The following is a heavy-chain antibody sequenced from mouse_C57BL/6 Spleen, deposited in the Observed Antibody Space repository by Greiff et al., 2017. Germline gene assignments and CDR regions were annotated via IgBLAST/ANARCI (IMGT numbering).Heavy chain of an antibody. D-gene: IGHD2-2*01. CDR2: IDPETGGT. CDR3: TRWVTTRYYAMDY. CDR1: GYTFTDYE. V-gene: IGHV1-15*01. J-gene: IGHJ4*01. Sequence: VQLQESGAELVRPGASVTLSCKASGYTFTDYEMHWVKQTPVHGLEWIGAIDPETGGTAYNQKFKGKAILTADKSSSTAYMELRSLTSGDSAVYYCTRWVTTRYYAMDYWGQGTSVTVSA.